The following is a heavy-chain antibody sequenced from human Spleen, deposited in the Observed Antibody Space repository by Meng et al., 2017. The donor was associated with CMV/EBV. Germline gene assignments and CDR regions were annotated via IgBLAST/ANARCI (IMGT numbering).Heavy chain of an antibody. CDR2: ISSSSTYT. CDR1: GFIFSSYA. V-gene: IGHV3-21*01. J-gene: IGHJ6*02. D-gene: IGHD6-13*01. Sequence: GESLKISCAASGFIFSSYAMSWVRQAPGKGLEWVSSISSSSTYTHYADSLKGRFTISRDNAKNSLFLQMNSLRAEDTAVYYCARVAAAGRGMDVWGPGTTVTVSS. CDR3: ARVAAAGRGMDV.